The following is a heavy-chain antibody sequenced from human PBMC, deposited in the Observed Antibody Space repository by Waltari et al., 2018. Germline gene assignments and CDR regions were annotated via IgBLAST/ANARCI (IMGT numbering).Heavy chain of an antibody. Sequence: QVQLQESGPGLVKPSETLSLTCTVSGYSISSGYYWGWIRQPPGKGLGWIGSIYHSGSTYYSPSLKSRVTISVDTSKNQFSLKLSSVTAADTAVYYCARALSGGDRPSWFDPWGQGTLVTVSS. CDR2: IYHSGST. D-gene: IGHD3-10*01. CDR1: GYSISSGYY. V-gene: IGHV4-38-2*02. CDR3: ARALSGGDRPSWFDP. J-gene: IGHJ5*02.